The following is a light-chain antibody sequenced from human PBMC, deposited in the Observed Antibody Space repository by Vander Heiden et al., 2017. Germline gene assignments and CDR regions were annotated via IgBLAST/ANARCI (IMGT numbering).Light chain of an antibody. CDR2: KAS. J-gene: IGKJ1*01. Sequence: DIQMTQSPSTLSASVGDRVTITCRASQSISSWLAWYQQKPGKAPKLLIYKASSLESGVPSRFSGSGSGTEFTLTISSLQPDDFATYYYQQYNTWTFGQGTKVEIK. CDR3: QQYNTWT. V-gene: IGKV1-5*03. CDR1: QSISSW.